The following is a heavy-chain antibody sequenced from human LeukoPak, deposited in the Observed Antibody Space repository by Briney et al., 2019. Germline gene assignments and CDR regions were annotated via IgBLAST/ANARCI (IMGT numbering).Heavy chain of an antibody. Sequence: PGGSLRLSCAASGFTFSSYGMHWVRQAPGKGLEWVSYISGNSATIYYADSVEGRFTISRDNAKKSLYLQMNSLRAEDTAVYYCARDSASIGHNDAFDIWGQGTMVTVFS. D-gene: IGHD1-1*01. J-gene: IGHJ3*02. CDR3: ARDSASIGHNDAFDI. CDR2: ISGNSATI. V-gene: IGHV3-48*04. CDR1: GFTFSSYG.